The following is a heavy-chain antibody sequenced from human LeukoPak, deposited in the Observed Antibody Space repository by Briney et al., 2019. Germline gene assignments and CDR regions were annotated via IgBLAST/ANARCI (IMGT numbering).Heavy chain of an antibody. Sequence: PSETLSLTCAVYGGSFSGYYWSWIRQPPGKGLEWIGEINHSRSTNYNPSLKSRVTISVDTSKNQFSLKLSSVTAADTAVYYCARVAIFGVVIRHYFDYWGQGTLVTVSS. V-gene: IGHV4-34*01. D-gene: IGHD3-3*01. CDR2: INHSRST. CDR1: GGSFSGYY. J-gene: IGHJ4*02. CDR3: ARVAIFGVVIRHYFDY.